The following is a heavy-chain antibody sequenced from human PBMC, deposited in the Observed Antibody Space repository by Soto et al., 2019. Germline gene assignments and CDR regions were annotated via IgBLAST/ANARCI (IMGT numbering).Heavy chain of an antibody. CDR3: GRRKRRGMLFDP. CDR1: GATFSSYA. V-gene: IGHV1-69*05. D-gene: IGHD3-10*02. Sequence: SVKVSCKASGATFSSYAISWVRQAPGQGLEWMGGIIPNCGTTNYAQKFQGRVTITRNTSISTAYMELSSLRSEDTAVHYCGRRKRRGMLFDPWGQGTLVTVSS. J-gene: IGHJ5*02. CDR2: IIPNCGTT.